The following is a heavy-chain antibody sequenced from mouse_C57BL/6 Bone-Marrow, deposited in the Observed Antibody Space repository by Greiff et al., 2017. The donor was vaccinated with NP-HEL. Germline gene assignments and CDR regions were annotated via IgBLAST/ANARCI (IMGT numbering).Heavy chain of an antibody. J-gene: IGHJ3*01. V-gene: IGHV3-6*01. Sequence: ESGPGLVKPSQSLSLTCSVTGYSIISGYYWNWIRQFPGNKLEWMAYISYDGSNNYNPSLNNRISITRDISKNQFFLKLTSVTTEDTATYYCAREGGYYGSPFAYWGQGTLVTVSA. CDR1: GYSIISGYY. CDR3: AREGGYYGSPFAY. D-gene: IGHD1-1*01. CDR2: ISYDGSN.